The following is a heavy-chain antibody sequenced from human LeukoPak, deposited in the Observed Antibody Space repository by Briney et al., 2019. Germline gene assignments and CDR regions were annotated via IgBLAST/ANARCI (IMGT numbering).Heavy chain of an antibody. V-gene: IGHV3-30*04. D-gene: IGHD3-22*01. CDR1: GFTFSSYA. J-gene: IGHJ4*02. CDR3: AREITMISTTGELPTI. CDR2: ISYDGSNK. Sequence: GGSLRLSCAASGFTFSSYAMHWVRQAPGKGLEWVAVISYDGSNKYYADSVKGRFTISRDNSKNTLYLQMNSLRAEDTAVYYCAREITMISTTGELPTIWGQGTLVTVSS.